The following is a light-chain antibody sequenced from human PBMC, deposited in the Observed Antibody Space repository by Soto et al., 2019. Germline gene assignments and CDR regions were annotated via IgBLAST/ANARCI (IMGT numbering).Light chain of an antibody. J-gene: IGKJ5*01. CDR1: QHVSSSY. V-gene: IGKV3-15*01. Sequence: EIVLTQSPGTLSLSPGERATLSCRASQHVSSSYLVWYQQKPGQAPRLLIVGASTRATGIPARFSGSRSGTEFTLSISSLQSEDFAVYYCKQYKEWPPFTFGQGTRLEI. CDR2: GAS. CDR3: KQYKEWPPFT.